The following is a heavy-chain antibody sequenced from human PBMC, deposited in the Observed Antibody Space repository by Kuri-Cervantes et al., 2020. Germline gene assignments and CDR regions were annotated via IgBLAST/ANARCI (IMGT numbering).Heavy chain of an antibody. Sequence: GESLKISCAASGFTFSSHWMSWVRQAPGKGLERVANIDRDGSEKYYVDSVKGRFTISREHAKNSLYLQMNSLRAGDTAVYYCARVATNAFDIWGRGTMVTVSS. V-gene: IGHV3-7*01. CDR1: GFTFSSHW. CDR3: ARVATNAFDI. J-gene: IGHJ3*02. D-gene: IGHD4-11*01. CDR2: IDRDGSEK.